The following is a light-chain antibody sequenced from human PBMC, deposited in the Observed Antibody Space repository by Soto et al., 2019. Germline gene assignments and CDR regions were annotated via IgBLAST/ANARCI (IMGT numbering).Light chain of an antibody. CDR1: QSVSSN. V-gene: IGKV3-15*01. J-gene: IGKJ4*01. CDR2: GAS. Sequence: EIVMTQSPATLSVSPGERATLSCRASQSVSSNLAWYQQKPGQAPRLLIYGASTRATGIPARFSGSGSGTDFTLTISSLQSDDVAVYYCQQYNNWPPLTFGGGTKVEIK. CDR3: QQYNNWPPLT.